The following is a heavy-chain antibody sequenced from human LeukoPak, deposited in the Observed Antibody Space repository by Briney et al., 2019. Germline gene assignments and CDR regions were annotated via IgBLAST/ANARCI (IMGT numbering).Heavy chain of an antibody. CDR1: GVMFSGYY. V-gene: IGHV3-7*03. D-gene: IGHD3/OR15-3a*01. CDR2: IKQDGSEK. J-gene: IGHJ6*02. CDR3: ARERTGYSRVYYYGMDV. Sequence: TGGSLRLSCAASGVMFSGYYMSWIRQAPGKGLEWVANIKQDGSEKYYVDSVKGRFTISRDNAKNSLYLQMNSLRAEDTAVYYCARERTGYSRVYYYGMDVWGQGTTVTVSS.